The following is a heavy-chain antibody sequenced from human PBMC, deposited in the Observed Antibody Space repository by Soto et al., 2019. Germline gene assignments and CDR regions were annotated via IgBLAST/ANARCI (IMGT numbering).Heavy chain of an antibody. J-gene: IGHJ5*02. CDR1: GGSISSSSYY. CDR2: IYYRGST. CDR3: ARHEVPTIVNWFAP. Sequence: PSETLSLTCTVSGGSISSSSYYWGWIRQPPGKGLEWIGSIYYRGSTSHNPSLKSRVTIPVDTSKNQSSPKLSSVTAAATALYSCARHEVPTIVNWFAPWGQGPWVTVSS. V-gene: IGHV4-39*01. D-gene: IGHD5-12*01.